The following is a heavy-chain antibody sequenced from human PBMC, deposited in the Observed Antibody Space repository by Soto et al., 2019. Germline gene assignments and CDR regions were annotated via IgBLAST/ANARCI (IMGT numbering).Heavy chain of an antibody. V-gene: IGHV1-2*02. J-gene: IGHJ3*02. CDR3: ARRQWLVLDAFDI. CDR1: GYTFTGYF. CDR2: MNPNSGNT. D-gene: IGHD6-19*01. Sequence: APVKVSCKASGYTFTGYFIHWVRQAPGQGLEWMGWMNPNSGNTNYAQKLQGRVTMTRDTSISTAYMELSSLRSEDPAVYYWARRQWLVLDAFDIWGQGTMVTV.